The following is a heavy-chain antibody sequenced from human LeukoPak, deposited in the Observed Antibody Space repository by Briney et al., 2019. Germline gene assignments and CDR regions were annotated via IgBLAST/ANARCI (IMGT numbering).Heavy chain of an antibody. CDR1: GFTLSSYA. D-gene: IGHD3-3*01. J-gene: IGHJ4*02. Sequence: GGSLRLSCAASGFTLSSYAMSWVRQAPGKGLEWVSAISGSGGSTYYADSVKGRFTISRDNSKNTLYLQMNSLRAEDTAVYYCAKGGDDFWSGYSDYWGQGTLVTVSS. CDR2: ISGSGGST. V-gene: IGHV3-23*01. CDR3: AKGGDDFWSGYSDY.